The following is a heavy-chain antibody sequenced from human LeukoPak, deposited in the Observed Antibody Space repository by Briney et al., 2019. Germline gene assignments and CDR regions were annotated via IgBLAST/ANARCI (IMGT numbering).Heavy chain of an antibody. CDR3: AKEEYSSGWYLGY. CDR1: GFTFSRYA. CDR2: ISYDGSNK. Sequence: PGRSLRLSCAASGFTFSRYAMHWVRQAPGKGLEWVAVISYDGSNKYYADSVKGRFTISRDNSKNTLYLQMNSLRAEDTAVYYCAKEEYSSGWYLGYWGQGTLVTVSS. V-gene: IGHV3-30*18. J-gene: IGHJ4*02. D-gene: IGHD6-19*01.